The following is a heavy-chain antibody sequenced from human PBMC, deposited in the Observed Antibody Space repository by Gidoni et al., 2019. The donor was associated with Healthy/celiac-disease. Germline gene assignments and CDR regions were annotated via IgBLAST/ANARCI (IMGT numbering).Heavy chain of an antibody. CDR3: ARDSSRFLEWFPPPPYGMDV. Sequence: QVQLQESGPGLVKPSQTLSLTCTVSGGSISSGGYYWSWIRQHPGKGLEWIGYIYYSGSTYYNPSLKSRVTISVDTSKNQFSLKLSSVTAADTAVYYCARDSSRFLEWFPPPPYGMDVWGQGTTVTVSS. V-gene: IGHV4-31*03. D-gene: IGHD3-3*01. J-gene: IGHJ6*02. CDR2: IYYSGST. CDR1: GGSISSGGYY.